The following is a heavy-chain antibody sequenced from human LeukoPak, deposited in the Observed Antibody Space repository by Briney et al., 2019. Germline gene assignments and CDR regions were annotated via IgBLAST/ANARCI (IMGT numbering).Heavy chain of an antibody. Sequence: PGGSLRLSCAASGFTVSSNYTSWVRQAPGKGLEWVSVIYSGGSTHYADSVKGRFTISRDNSKNTLYLQMNSLRAEDTAVYYCARPSLTLTADPYYYYGMDVWGQGTTVTVSS. J-gene: IGHJ6*02. CDR3: ARPSLTLTADPYYYYGMDV. D-gene: IGHD2-2*01. CDR2: IYSGGST. CDR1: GFTVSSNY. V-gene: IGHV3-66*04.